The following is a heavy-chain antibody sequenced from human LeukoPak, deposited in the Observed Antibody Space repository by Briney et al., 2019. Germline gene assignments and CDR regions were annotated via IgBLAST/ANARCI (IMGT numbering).Heavy chain of an antibody. CDR1: GLTFSSYA. CDR3: ARDEGGKYSSGWMSNWFDP. CDR2: ISGSGGST. J-gene: IGHJ5*02. V-gene: IGHV3-23*01. D-gene: IGHD6-19*01. Sequence: GGSLRLSCAASGLTFSSYAMSWVRQAPGKGLEWVSAISGSGGSTYYADSVKGRFTISRDNSKNTLSLQMNSLRPEDTAVYYCARDEGGKYSSGWMSNWFDPWGQGTLVTVSS.